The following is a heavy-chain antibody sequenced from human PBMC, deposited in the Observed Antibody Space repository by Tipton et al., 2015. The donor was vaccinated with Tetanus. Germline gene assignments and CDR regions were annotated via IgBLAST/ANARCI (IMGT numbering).Heavy chain of an antibody. Sequence: TLSLTCAVYGASFSDYYWNWVRQNPGKGLEWLGYIFSGGTTFYSPSLNGRVSMSLDTSKNLFALRLASVTAADTAVYYCARDRHPYRISGAFRGNDALDIWGPGALVTVSS. V-gene: IGHV4-31*11. D-gene: IGHD1-26*01. CDR2: IFSGGTT. CDR3: ARDRHPYRISGAFRGNDALDI. J-gene: IGHJ3*02. CDR1: GASFSDYY.